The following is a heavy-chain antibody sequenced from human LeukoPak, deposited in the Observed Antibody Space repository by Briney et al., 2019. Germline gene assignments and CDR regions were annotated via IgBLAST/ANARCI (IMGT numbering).Heavy chain of an antibody. J-gene: IGHJ4*02. V-gene: IGHV3-48*01. CDR3: ASRITGTSVNY. D-gene: IGHD1-7*01. CDR2: ISSSGSTF. CDR1: GFTFSSYN. Sequence: GGSLRLSCAASGFTFSSYNMNWVRQAPGKGLEWLSYISSSGSTFSYADSVKGRFTIPRDNAQNSLYLQMNSLRAEDAAVYYCASRITGTSVNYWGQGTLVTVSS.